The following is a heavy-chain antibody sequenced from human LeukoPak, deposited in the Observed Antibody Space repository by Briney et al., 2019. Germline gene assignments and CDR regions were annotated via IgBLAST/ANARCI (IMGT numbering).Heavy chain of an antibody. CDR2: TSAHGDGP. D-gene: IGHD6-25*01. CDR3: ARTFSGFDPSFGY. CDR1: GFTVSSHA. J-gene: IGHJ4*02. V-gene: IGHV3-23*01. Sequence: PGRSLSPSCAASGFTVSSHAMNWDRPLPRNRLVWVSTTSAHGDGPHYAASVKGRFTISRDNSKNTLFPQMTSLRAGDTSVSFCARTFSGFDPSFGYWGEGTGGPVSS.